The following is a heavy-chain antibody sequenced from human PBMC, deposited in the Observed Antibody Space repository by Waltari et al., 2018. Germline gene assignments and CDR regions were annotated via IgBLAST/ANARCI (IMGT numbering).Heavy chain of an antibody. Sequence: QVQLQESGPGLVKPSGTVSLTCSVSGDSVSSARYFWNWIRQTPGKGLEWIGYVYNTDSTNYSPSLKSRLTISVDTSKNQFSLKLRSVTAADTAFYYCARGGDYYDSSASPFYFDYWGQGSLVTVSS. CDR2: VYNTDST. CDR1: GDSVSSARYF. J-gene: IGHJ4*02. V-gene: IGHV4-61*01. D-gene: IGHD3-22*01. CDR3: ARGGDYYDSSASPFYFDY.